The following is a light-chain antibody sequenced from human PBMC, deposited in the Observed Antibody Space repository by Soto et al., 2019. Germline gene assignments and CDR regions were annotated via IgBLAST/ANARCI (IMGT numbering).Light chain of an antibody. CDR3: QSYDSSLSGYVV. CDR2: GNS. V-gene: IGLV1-40*01. Sequence: QSVLTQPPSVSGAPGQRVTISCTGSSSNIGAGYDVHWYQQLPGTAPKLLIYGNSNRPSGVPDRFSGSKSGTSASLAITGLQAEDEADYYCQSYDSSLSGYVVFGGGTKPPS. J-gene: IGLJ2*01. CDR1: SSNIGAGYD.